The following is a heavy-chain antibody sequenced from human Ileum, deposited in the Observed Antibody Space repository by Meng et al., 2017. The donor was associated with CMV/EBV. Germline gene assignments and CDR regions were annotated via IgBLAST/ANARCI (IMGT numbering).Heavy chain of an antibody. J-gene: IGHJ4*02. CDR1: GYPFTDSY. D-gene: IGHD3-22*01. V-gene: IGHV1-46*01. Sequence: ASGYPFTDSYIHWVRQAPGQGLDWMGIFDPSGGSTSYAQTLQGRVTMPRDTSTSTVYMELNSLGSEDTAVYYGARRDYYHTSAYLDYWGQGTLVTVSS. CDR2: FDPSGGST. CDR3: ARRDYYHTSAYLDY.